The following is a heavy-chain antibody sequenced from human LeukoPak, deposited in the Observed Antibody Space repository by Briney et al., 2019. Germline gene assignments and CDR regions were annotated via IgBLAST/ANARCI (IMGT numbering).Heavy chain of an antibody. Sequence: GALGLSCAASGFTFSSYAMSWVRQAPGKGLEWVSAISGSGGSTYYADSVKGRFTISRDNSKNTLYLQMNSLRAEDTAVYYCVFGRRWWPHDAFDIWGQGTMVTVSS. CDR3: VFGRRWWPHDAFDI. D-gene: IGHD5-24*01. CDR1: GFTFSSYA. J-gene: IGHJ3*02. CDR2: ISGSGGST. V-gene: IGHV3-23*01.